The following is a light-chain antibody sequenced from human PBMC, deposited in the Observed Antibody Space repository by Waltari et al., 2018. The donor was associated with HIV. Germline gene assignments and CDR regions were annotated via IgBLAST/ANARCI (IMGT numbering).Light chain of an antibody. CDR3: HQYAGLPRT. J-gene: IGKJ2*01. CDR2: GAS. Sequence: EIVLTQSPGTLSLSPGERATLSCRASQSVTGSHLAWYQQRPGQAPRLLVYGASSRATGIPDRFSGSGSGTDFTLTITRLEPEDVAVYYCHQYAGLPRTFGQGTTLEIK. V-gene: IGKV3-20*01. CDR1: QSVTGSH.